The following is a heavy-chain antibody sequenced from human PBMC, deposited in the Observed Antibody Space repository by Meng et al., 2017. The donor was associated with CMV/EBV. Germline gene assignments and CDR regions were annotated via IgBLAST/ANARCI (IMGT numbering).Heavy chain of an antibody. D-gene: IGHD2-2*01. CDR3: TETSRTSYYYYGMDV. CDR1: GFTFGDYA. V-gene: IGHV3-49*04. CDR2: IRSKAYGGTT. Sequence: GESLKISCTASGFTFGDYAMSWVRQAPGKGLEWVGFIRSKAYGGTTEYAASVKGRFTISRDDSKSIAYLQMNSLKTEDTAVYYCTETSRTSYYYYGMDVWGQGTTVTVSS. J-gene: IGHJ6*02.